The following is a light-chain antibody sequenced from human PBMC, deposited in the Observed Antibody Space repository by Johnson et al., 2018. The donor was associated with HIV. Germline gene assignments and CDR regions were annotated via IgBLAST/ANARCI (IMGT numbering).Light chain of an antibody. CDR3: GTWDSSLSDYV. Sequence: QSVLTQPPSVSAAPGQRVTVSCSGRSSNLANNYVSWYQQFPGEAPKLLIYENNKRPSGLPDRFSGSKSRTSATLGITGLQTGDEADYYCGTWDSSLSDYVFGAGTKVTVL. J-gene: IGLJ1*01. V-gene: IGLV1-51*01. CDR2: ENN. CDR1: SSNLANNY.